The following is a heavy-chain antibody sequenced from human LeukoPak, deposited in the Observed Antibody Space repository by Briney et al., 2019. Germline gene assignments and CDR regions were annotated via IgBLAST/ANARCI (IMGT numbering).Heavy chain of an antibody. J-gene: IGHJ6*02. Sequence: PGRSLRLSCAASGFTFSSDGMHWVRQAPGKGLEWVAVISYDGSNKYYADSVKGRFTISRDNSKNTLYLQMNSLRAEDTAVYYCAKDPTTRYYYYYGMDVWGQGTTVTVSS. CDR1: GFTFSSDG. CDR3: AKDPTTRYYYYYGMDV. V-gene: IGHV3-30*18. CDR2: ISYDGSNK. D-gene: IGHD5-12*01.